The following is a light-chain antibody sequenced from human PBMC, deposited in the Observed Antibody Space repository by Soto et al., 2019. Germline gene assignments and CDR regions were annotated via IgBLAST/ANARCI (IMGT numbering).Light chain of an antibody. CDR2: EGS. CDR3: CSYAGSSTLVV. J-gene: IGLJ2*01. V-gene: IGLV2-23*03. CDR1: SSDVGSYNL. Sequence: QSALTQPASVSGSPGQSITISCTGTSSDVGSYNLVSWYQQHPGKAPKLMIYEGSKRPSGVSNRFSGSKSGYTASLTISGLQADDEAGYYCCSYAGSSTLVVFGGGTKLTVL.